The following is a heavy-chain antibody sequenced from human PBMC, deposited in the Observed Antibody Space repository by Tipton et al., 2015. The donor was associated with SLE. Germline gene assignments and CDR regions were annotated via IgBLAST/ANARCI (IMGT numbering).Heavy chain of an antibody. CDR1: GYTFTDYY. V-gene: IGHV1-2*02. Sequence: QSGPEVKKPGASVKVSCKASGYTFTDYYIHWVRQAPGQGLEWMGWINPNTGGANFAQRFQGRVTMTSESSISTAYMELRRLRSDDTAVYYCARGGLSDDYQGWFDPWGQGTLVTVSS. CDR2: INPNTGGA. CDR3: ARGGLSDDYQGWFDP. J-gene: IGHJ5*02. D-gene: IGHD3-16*01.